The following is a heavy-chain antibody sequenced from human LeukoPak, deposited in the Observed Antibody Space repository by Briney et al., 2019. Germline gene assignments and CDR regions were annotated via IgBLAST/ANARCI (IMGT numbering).Heavy chain of an antibody. Sequence: SETLSLTCTVSGGSISSGSYYWSWIRQPAGKELEWIGHIYISGSTNYNPSLKGRVTISADTPKNQFSLKLSSVTAADTAVYYCARSYYYNSGSYFYWGQGTLVTVSS. CDR1: GGSISSGSYY. V-gene: IGHV4-61*09. J-gene: IGHJ4*02. CDR2: IYISGST. CDR3: ARSYYYNSGSYFY. D-gene: IGHD3-10*01.